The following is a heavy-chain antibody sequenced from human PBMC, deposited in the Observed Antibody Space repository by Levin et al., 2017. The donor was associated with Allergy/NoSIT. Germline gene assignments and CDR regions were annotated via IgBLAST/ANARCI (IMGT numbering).Heavy chain of an antibody. J-gene: IGHJ4*02. CDR1: CGSFRGYY. Sequence: PSQTLSLPCAVYCGSFRGYYWSWIRQPPGKGLEWIGEINHSGSTNYNPSLKSRVTISVDTSKNQFSLKLSSVTAADTAVYYCASRMYSSSWDVFDYWGQGTLVTVSS. CDR2: INHSGST. D-gene: IGHD6-13*01. V-gene: IGHV4-34*01. CDR3: ASRMYSSSWDVFDY.